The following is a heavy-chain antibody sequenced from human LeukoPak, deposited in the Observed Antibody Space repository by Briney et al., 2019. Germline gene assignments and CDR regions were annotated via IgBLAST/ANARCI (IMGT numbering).Heavy chain of an antibody. CDR2: IIPIFGTA. D-gene: IGHD5-12*01. V-gene: IGHV1-69*13. CDR3: ARAPSGSGYDLISYFDY. J-gene: IGHJ4*02. CDR1: GGTFSSYA. Sequence: ASVKVSCKASGGTFSSYAISWVRQAPGQGLEWMGGIIPIFGTANYAQKFQGRVTITADESTSTAYMELSSLRSEDTAVYYCARAPSGSGYDLISYFDYWGQGTLVTVSS.